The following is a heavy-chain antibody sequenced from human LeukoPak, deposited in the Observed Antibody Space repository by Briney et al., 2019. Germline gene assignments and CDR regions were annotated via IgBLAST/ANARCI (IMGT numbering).Heavy chain of an antibody. J-gene: IGHJ6*03. Sequence: SETLSLTCTVSGGSISSSSYYWGWIRQPPGKGLEWIGSMYYSGSTYYNPSLKSRVTTSVDTSKNQFSLKLSSVTAADTAVYYCARDVLYSSSSDYYYYYMDVWGKGTTVTVSS. D-gene: IGHD6-6*01. CDR2: MYYSGST. CDR1: GGSISSSSYY. V-gene: IGHV4-39*07. CDR3: ARDVLYSSSSDYYYYYMDV.